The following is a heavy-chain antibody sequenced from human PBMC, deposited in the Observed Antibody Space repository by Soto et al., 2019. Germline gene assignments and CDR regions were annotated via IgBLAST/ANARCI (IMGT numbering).Heavy chain of an antibody. CDR2: ISWNSGNI. D-gene: IGHD2-2*01. CDR1: GFTFHNYA. CDR3: ARIYCTTTDCFFDY. Sequence: HPGGSLRLSCAASGFTFHNYAMHWVRQAPGKGLEWVAGISWNSGNIDFGDSVKGRFTISRDNAKNSLYLHMNSLRAEDTAVYYCARIYCTTTDCFFDYWGQGTLVTVSS. V-gene: IGHV3-9*01. J-gene: IGHJ4*02.